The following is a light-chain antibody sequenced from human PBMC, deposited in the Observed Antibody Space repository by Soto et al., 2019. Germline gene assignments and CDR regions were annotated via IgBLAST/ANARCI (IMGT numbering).Light chain of an antibody. CDR2: DAS. J-gene: IGKJ4*01. V-gene: IGKV3-11*01. Sequence: IVWIQNQDTLSLCPGERATLSCRARQSASSYLAWYHQKPGQAPRLLIYDASNRATGIPSRFSGSGSGTDFTLTISSLEPEDCAVYYCQQRGNLPLTSGGGTKADIK. CDR3: QQRGNLPLT. CDR1: QSASSY.